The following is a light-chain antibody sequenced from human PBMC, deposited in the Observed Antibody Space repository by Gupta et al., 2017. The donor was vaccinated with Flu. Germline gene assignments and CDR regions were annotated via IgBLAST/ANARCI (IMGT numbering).Light chain of an antibody. CDR3: QHLNSYLPLT. CDR2: AAS. J-gene: IGKJ4*01. Sequence: SFLSASVGDRVTITCRASQGISSYLDWYQQKPGKAPKLLIYAASTWQSGVPSRFSGSGYGTEFTLTISSRQPEDFAPYYCQHLNSYLPLTFGGGTKVEIK. V-gene: IGKV1-9*01. CDR1: QGISSY.